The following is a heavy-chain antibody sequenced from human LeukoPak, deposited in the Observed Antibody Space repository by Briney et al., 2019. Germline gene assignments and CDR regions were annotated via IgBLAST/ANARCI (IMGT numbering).Heavy chain of an antibody. J-gene: IGHJ4*02. CDR2: ICGASGNT. CDR1: GVTFSSAA. CDR3: AKRGRYYFDY. V-gene: IGHV3-23*01. Sequence: GGALRLSCAASGVTFSSAAMSWGRQAPGKGLECGSRICGASGNTYYADPVKGRFTISRDNSKTTLYLQMNRLRAEDTAVYYCAKRGRYYFDYWGQGTLVTVSS.